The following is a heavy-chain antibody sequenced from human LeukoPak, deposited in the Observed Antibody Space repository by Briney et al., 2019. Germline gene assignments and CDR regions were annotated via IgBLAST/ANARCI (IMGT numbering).Heavy chain of an antibody. Sequence: PGGSLRLSCAASGFTFSSYSMNWVRQAPGKGLEWVSYISSRSGTIYYADSVKGRFTISRDNAKNSLYLQMNSLRDDDTAVYYCTRERFGDFDYGGQGTLVTVSS. CDR1: GFTFSSYS. CDR2: ISSRSGTI. CDR3: TRERFGDFDY. V-gene: IGHV3-48*02. J-gene: IGHJ4*02. D-gene: IGHD3-10*01.